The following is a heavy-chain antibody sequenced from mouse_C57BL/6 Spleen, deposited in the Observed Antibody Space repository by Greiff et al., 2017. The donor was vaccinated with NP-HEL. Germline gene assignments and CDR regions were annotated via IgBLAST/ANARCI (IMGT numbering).Heavy chain of an antibody. CDR1: GYTFTDYY. Sequence: EVQLQQSGPVLVKPGASVKMSCKASGYTFTDYYMNWVKQSHGKSLEWIGVINPYNGGTSYNQKFKGKATLTVDKSSSTAYMELNSLTSEDSAVYYGASEAYYYGSSYSAMDYWGQGTSVTVSS. CDR3: ASEAYYYGSSYSAMDY. D-gene: IGHD1-1*01. CDR2: INPYNGGT. V-gene: IGHV1-19*01. J-gene: IGHJ4*01.